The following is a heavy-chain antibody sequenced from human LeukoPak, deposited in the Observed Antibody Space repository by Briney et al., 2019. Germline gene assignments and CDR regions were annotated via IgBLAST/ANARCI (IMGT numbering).Heavy chain of an antibody. Sequence: QSGGSLRLSCAASGFTFSSYAMHWVRQAPGKGLEWVAVISYDGSNKYYADSVKGRFTISRDNSKNTLYLQMNSLRAEDTAVYYCARALYGLYGSGSYSVGYWGQGTLVTVSS. CDR2: ISYDGSNK. CDR1: GFTFSSYA. V-gene: IGHV3-30-3*01. D-gene: IGHD3-10*01. CDR3: ARALYGLYGSGSYSVGY. J-gene: IGHJ4*02.